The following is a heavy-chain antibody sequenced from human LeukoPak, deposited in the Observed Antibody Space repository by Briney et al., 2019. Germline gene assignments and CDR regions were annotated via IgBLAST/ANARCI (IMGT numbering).Heavy chain of an antibody. CDR1: GGSISSYY. V-gene: IGHV4-59*01. D-gene: IGHD3-22*01. CDR3: ARSLRSYYYDSSGWTFDY. CDR2: IYYSGST. Sequence: SPSETLSLTCTVSGGSISSYYWSWIRQPPGKGLEWIGYIYYSGSTNYNPSLKSRVTLSVDTSKNQFSLKLSSVTAADTAVYYCARSLRSYYYDSSGWTFDYWGQGTLVTVSS. J-gene: IGHJ4*02.